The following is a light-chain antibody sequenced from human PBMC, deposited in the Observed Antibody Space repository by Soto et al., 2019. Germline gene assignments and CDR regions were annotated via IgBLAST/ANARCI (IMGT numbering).Light chain of an antibody. CDR1: QSVSSN. Sequence: IVMTQSPATLSVSPGERATRSCRASQSVSSNVAWYQQKPGQAPRLLIYGASTRATGIPARFSGSGSGTEFTLTISSLQSEDFAVYYCQQYNNWPRTFGQGTKVDI. CDR2: GAS. V-gene: IGKV3-15*01. CDR3: QQYNNWPRT. J-gene: IGKJ1*01.